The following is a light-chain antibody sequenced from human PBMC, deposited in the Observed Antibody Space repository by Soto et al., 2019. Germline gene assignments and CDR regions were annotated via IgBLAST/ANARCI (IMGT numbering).Light chain of an antibody. V-gene: IGLV1-40*01. Sequence: QSVLTQPPSVSGAPGQRVTISCTGSNSNIGAGYDVHWYQQFPGTAPKLLIYGNINRPSGVPDRFSGSKSDTSASLAITGLQGEDEADYYCQSYDTRLNVLLFGRGTQLTVL. CDR2: GNI. J-gene: IGLJ7*01. CDR3: QSYDTRLNVLL. CDR1: NSNIGAGYD.